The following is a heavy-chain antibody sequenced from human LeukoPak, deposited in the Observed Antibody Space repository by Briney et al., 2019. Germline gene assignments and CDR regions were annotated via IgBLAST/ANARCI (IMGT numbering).Heavy chain of an antibody. CDR1: GYSFTTYW. Sequence: GESLKISCKGSGYSFTTYWIGWVRQMPGKGLEWMGIIYPGDSDTGYSPSFQGQVTISADKSISTAYLQWSSLKASDTVMYYCARHTAMVPFDYWGQGTLVTVSS. D-gene: IGHD5-18*01. J-gene: IGHJ4*02. V-gene: IGHV5-51*01. CDR3: ARHTAMVPFDY. CDR2: IYPGDSDT.